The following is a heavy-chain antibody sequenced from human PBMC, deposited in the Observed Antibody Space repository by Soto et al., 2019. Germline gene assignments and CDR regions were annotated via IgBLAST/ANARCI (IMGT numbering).Heavy chain of an antibody. D-gene: IGHD3-16*02. J-gene: IGHJ4*02. V-gene: IGHV4-39*01. Sequence: PSETLSLTCTVSGGSISSSDYYWGWVRQPPGKGLEWIGTISYSGNTYYNPSLKSRVTMSADTSKNQFALKLSSVTAADTAVYRCARRIEVYDSLWYSWRYTIFDSWGQGTLVTVSS. CDR3: ARRIEVYDSLWYSWRYTIFDS. CDR2: ISYSGNT. CDR1: GGSISSSDYY.